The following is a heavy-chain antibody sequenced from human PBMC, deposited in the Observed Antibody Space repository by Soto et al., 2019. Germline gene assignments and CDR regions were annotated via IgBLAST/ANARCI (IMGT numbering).Heavy chain of an antibody. CDR1: GNTFSNYG. V-gene: IGHV1-18*01. D-gene: IGHD4-4*01. CDR3: ARGDSPVHFDN. Sequence: QVQLAQSGGEVKKPGASVKVSCKASGNTFSNYGIGWVRQAPGQGLEWMGWINGYNGNTNYAQKFQGRVTMTTDTSTTTAYMEVKSLRSDDTAVYYCARGDSPVHFDNWGQGTLVTVSS. J-gene: IGHJ4*02. CDR2: INGYNGNT.